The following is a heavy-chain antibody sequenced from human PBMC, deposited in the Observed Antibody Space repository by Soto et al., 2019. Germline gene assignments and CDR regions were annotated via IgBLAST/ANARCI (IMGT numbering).Heavy chain of an antibody. CDR2: IHYSGSA. CDR1: GSSIIGYY. J-gene: IGHJ5*02. V-gene: IGHV4-59*12. CDR3: ARGVGGSGLNCLDP. Sequence: PSETLSLTCTFSGSSIIGYYWTWIRQSPERGLEWIGYIHYSGSANYNPSLNSRLTMSVDRSKSQFSMKLASVTAADTAVYYCARGVGGSGLNCLDPWGQGTLVTVSS. D-gene: IGHD6-19*01.